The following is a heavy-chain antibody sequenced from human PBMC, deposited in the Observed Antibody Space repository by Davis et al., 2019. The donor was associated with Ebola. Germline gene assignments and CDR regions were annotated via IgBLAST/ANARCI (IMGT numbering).Heavy chain of an antibody. CDR3: ARGGRDGMDV. Sequence: ASVKVSCKASGYTFTNYGITWVRQAPGQGLEWVGWISANTGNTNYAQKLQGRVTMTTDSSTSTAYMGLRRQISDDTAVYYCARGGRDGMDVWGQGTTVTVS. CDR2: ISANTGNT. V-gene: IGHV1-18*01. CDR1: GYTFTNYG. J-gene: IGHJ6*02.